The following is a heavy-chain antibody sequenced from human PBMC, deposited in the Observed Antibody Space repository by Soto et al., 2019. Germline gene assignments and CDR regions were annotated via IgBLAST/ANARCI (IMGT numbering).Heavy chain of an antibody. Sequence: SGPTLVNPTETLTLTCTVSGLSLSNAKLGVSWIRQPPGKALEWLAHIFSNDDKSYSTSLDRRLTISKDTSKSQVVLTMTNVDPVDTATYYCAHRGGATVGLYYFDYWGQGALGTVS. V-gene: IGHV2-26*01. J-gene: IGHJ4*01. CDR2: IFSNDDK. CDR1: GLSLSNAKLG. D-gene: IGHD3-16*01. CDR3: AHRGGATVGLYYFDY.